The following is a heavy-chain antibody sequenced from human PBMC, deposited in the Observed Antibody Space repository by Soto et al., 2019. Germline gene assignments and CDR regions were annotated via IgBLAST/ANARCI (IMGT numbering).Heavy chain of an antibody. CDR3: ARDIGYCSSTSCYLGWFDP. Sequence: GGSLRLSCAASGFTFSSYSMNWVRQAPGKGLEWVSSISSSSSYIYYADSVKGRFTISRDNAKNSLYLQMNSLRAEDTAVYYCARDIGYCSSTSCYLGWFDPWGQGTLVTVSS. V-gene: IGHV3-21*01. J-gene: IGHJ5*02. CDR2: ISSSSSYI. CDR1: GFTFSSYS. D-gene: IGHD2-2*03.